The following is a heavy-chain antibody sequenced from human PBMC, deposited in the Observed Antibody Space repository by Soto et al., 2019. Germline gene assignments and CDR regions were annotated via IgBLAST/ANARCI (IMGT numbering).Heavy chain of an antibody. Sequence: KVSCKASGGTFSSYTISWVRQAPGQGLEWMGRIIPILGIANYAQKFQGRVTITADKSTSTAYMELSSLRSEDTAVYYCARGGYSGYDAFDYWRQGTLVTVSS. V-gene: IGHV1-69*02. CDR3: ARGGYSGYDAFDY. CDR1: GGTFSSYT. CDR2: IIPILGIA. D-gene: IGHD5-12*01. J-gene: IGHJ4*02.